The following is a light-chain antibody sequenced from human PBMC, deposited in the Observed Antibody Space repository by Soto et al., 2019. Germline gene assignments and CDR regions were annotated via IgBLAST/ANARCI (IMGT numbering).Light chain of an antibody. CDR3: GTWDSSLSAGM. Sequence: QSVLTQPPSVSAAPGQKVTISCSGTSSNIGNNYVSWYQHLPGTAPKLLIYDNNQRPSGIPDRFSGSKSGTSATLGITGLQTGDEADYYCGTWDSSLSAGMFGGGTKVTVL. CDR2: DNN. CDR1: SSNIGNNY. V-gene: IGLV1-51*01. J-gene: IGLJ3*02.